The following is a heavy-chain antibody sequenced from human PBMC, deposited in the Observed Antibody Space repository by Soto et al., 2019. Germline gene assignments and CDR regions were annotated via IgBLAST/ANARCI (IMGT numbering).Heavy chain of an antibody. CDR1: GFTLSGYA. D-gene: IGHD6-6*01. Sequence: EVQLAESGGGLAQPGGSLRLSCAASGFTLSGYAMDWVRQAPGKGLEYVSGISSNEVGTYYAHSVQGRCTISRDNSKNTVYLQMGSLRPEDMAVYYCAGRARPDFYYLDVWGKGTTVTVSS. J-gene: IGHJ6*03. CDR2: ISSNEVGT. CDR3: AGRARPDFYYLDV. V-gene: IGHV3-64*01.